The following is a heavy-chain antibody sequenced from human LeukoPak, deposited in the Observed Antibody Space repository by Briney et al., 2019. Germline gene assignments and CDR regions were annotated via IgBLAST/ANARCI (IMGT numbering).Heavy chain of an antibody. D-gene: IGHD3-22*01. CDR2: IYYSGNT. CDR3: ARDGGGYYYFDY. V-gene: IGHV4-31*03. Sequence: SQTLSLTCTVSGGSISSGDYYWSWIRQHPGRGLEWIGYIYYSGNTYYNPSLKSRLTISVDTSKNQFSLKLSSVTAADTAVYYCARDGGGYYYFDYWGQGTLVTVSS. CDR1: GGSISSGDYY. J-gene: IGHJ4*02.